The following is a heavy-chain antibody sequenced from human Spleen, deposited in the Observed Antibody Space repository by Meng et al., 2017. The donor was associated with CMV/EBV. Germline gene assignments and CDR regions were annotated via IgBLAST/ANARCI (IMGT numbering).Heavy chain of an antibody. J-gene: IGHJ5*02. CDR3: TSLLSVIKWLDA. CDR2: INTYNGDT. D-gene: IGHD2/OR15-2a*01. Sequence: ASVKVSCKTSGYTFTGYYIHWVRQAPGQGLEWMGWINTYNGDTNYAEKFQGRVTMTTDTSTSTAYMELRSLRSDDTAMYYCTSLLSVIKWLDAWGQGILVTVSS. CDR1: GYTFTGYY. V-gene: IGHV1-18*04.